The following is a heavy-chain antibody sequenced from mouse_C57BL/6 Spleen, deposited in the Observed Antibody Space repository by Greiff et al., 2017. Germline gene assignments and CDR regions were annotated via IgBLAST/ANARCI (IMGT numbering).Heavy chain of an antibody. V-gene: IGHV1-22*01. CDR2: INPNNGGT. CDR1: GYTFTDYN. J-gene: IGHJ1*03. D-gene: IGHD1-1*01. CDR3: ANTPYYGSSYGYFDV. Sequence: VQLQQSGPELVKPGASVKMSCKASGYTFTDYNMHWVKQSHGKSLEWIGYINPNNGGTSYNQKFKGKATLTVNKSSSTAYMELRSLTSEDSAVYYCANTPYYGSSYGYFDVWGTGTTVTVSS.